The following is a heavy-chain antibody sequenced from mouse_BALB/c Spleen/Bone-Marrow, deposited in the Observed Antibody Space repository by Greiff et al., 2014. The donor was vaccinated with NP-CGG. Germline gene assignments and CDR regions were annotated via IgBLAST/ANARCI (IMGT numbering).Heavy chain of an antibody. CDR3: ARDKNYGSYWYFDV. CDR1: GFTFTDYY. D-gene: IGHD2-1*01. Sequence: EVMPLESGGGLVQPGGSLRLSCATSGFTFTDYYMSWVRQPPGKALEWLGFIRNKANGYTTEYSASVKGRFTISRDNSQSILYLQMNTLRAEDSATYYCARDKNYGSYWYFDVWGAGTTVTVSS. V-gene: IGHV7-3*02. J-gene: IGHJ1*01. CDR2: IRNKANGYTT.